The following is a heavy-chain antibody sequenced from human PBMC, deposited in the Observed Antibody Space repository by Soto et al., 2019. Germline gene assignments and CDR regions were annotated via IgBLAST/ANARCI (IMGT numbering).Heavy chain of an antibody. Sequence: ASVKVSCKASGYIFTGYHIHWVRQAPGRGLGWMGWINPNSGDTEYAQNFQGRVTMTRDTSFNLVYMEMSGLMSDDTAVYYCARDARGTRGFDEMDIWGQGTTVTVSS. D-gene: IGHD3-9*01. CDR1: GYIFTGYH. V-gene: IGHV1-2*02. CDR2: INPNSGDT. J-gene: IGHJ6*02. CDR3: ARDARGTRGFDEMDI.